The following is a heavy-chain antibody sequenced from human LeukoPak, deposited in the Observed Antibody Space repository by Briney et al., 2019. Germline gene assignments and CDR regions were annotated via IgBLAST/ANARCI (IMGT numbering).Heavy chain of an antibody. J-gene: IGHJ4*02. CDR3: ARSMVRGVNPGD. Sequence: PSETLSLTCTVSGGSISSGDYYWSWVRQPPGKGLEWNGYIYYSGSTYYNPSLKNRVTISVDTSKNQFSLKLSSVTATDTAVYYCARSMVRGVNPGDWGQGALVTVSS. V-gene: IGHV4-30-4*01. D-gene: IGHD3-10*01. CDR1: GGSISSGDYY. CDR2: IYYSGST.